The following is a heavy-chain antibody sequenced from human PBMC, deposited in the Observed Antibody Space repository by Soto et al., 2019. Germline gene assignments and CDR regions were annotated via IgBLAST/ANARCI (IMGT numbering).Heavy chain of an antibody. CDR2: MYNTGST. J-gene: IGHJ6*02. CDR3: ARDLWGYCGTDCYPLDV. CDR1: GGSTSSYY. Sequence: SETLSLTCTVSGGSTSSYYWSWIRQPPGKGLEWIGYMYNTGSTVYNPSLKSRVTISVDTSKNQFSLKLNAVTAADTAVYYCARDLWGYCGTDCYPLDVWGQGTTVTVSS. D-gene: IGHD2-21*02. V-gene: IGHV4-59*01.